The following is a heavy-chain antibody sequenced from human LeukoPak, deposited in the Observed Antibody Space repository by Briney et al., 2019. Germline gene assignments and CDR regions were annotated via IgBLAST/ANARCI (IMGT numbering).Heavy chain of an antibody. CDR2: INPGGSSI. V-gene: IGHV3-74*01. CDR3: ARSNQADDY. Sequence: PGRSLRLSCAASGFTFSSYWMHWVRQVPGKGLMWVARINPGGSSITYADSAKGRFTISRDNAKNTLYLQMDSLRAEDTGVYYCARSNQADDYWGQGTLVTVSS. CDR1: GFTFSSYW. D-gene: IGHD1-14*01. J-gene: IGHJ4*02.